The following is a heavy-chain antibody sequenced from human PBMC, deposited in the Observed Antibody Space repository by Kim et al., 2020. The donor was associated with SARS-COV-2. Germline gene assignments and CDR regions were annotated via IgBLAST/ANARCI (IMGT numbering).Heavy chain of an antibody. D-gene: IGHD5-12*01. CDR3: ASSGGDGYNSLDP. J-gene: IGHJ5*02. V-gene: IGHV1-69*02. Sequence: SAQKFQGRGTITADKSTSTAYMELSSLRSEDTAVYYCASSGGDGYNSLDPWGQGTLVTVSS.